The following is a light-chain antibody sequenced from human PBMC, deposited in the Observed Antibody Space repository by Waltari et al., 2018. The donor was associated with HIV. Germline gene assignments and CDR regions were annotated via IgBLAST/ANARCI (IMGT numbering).Light chain of an antibody. CDR1: QSLSSN. V-gene: IGKV3-15*01. J-gene: IGKJ1*01. Sequence: EVVMAQSPATLSVPPGERATLSCRASQSLSSNLAWYHQRPGQAPRLLIYGASTRATGIPARFSGGGSGTEFTLTISSLQSEDFGVYYCQQYNNWPRTFGQGTKVEIQ. CDR2: GAS. CDR3: QQYNNWPRT.